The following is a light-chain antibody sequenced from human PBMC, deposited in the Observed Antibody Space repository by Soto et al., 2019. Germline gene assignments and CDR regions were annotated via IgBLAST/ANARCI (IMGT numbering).Light chain of an antibody. J-gene: IGLJ1*01. CDR3: SSYTSSSTYV. Sequence: QSALTQPASVSGSPGQSITISCTGTSSDVGGYNYVSWHQQHPGKAPKLMIYDVSNRPSGVSNRFSGSKSGNTASLTISGLQAEDEADYYCSSYTSSSTYVFGTVTKVTVL. CDR1: SSDVGGYNY. V-gene: IGLV2-14*01. CDR2: DVS.